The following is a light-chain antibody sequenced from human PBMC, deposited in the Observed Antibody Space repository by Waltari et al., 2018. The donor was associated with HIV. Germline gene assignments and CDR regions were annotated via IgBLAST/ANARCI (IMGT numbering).Light chain of an antibody. Sequence: QSALTQPPSASGSPGQSVTLPCTGTRSDVGGSNYVPCYQQHPGKAPKLIIFEVTKRPSGVPDRFSGSRSGNTASLTVSGLQAEDEADYFCSSYAGSNNWVFGGGTKVTVL. CDR2: EVT. J-gene: IGLJ3*02. CDR3: SSYAGSNNWV. V-gene: IGLV2-8*01. CDR1: RSDVGGSNY.